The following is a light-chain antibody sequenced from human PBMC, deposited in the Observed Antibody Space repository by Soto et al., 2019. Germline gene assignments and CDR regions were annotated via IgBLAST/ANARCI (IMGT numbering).Light chain of an antibody. CDR3: QQYGYSPIT. CDR2: GAY. V-gene: IGKV3-15*01. J-gene: IGKJ5*01. Sequence: ETVMTQSPATLSVSPGERSTLSCMASQSVGSDLAWYQQKPGQARRLLIYGAYTRATGITARFSGSASGTEFTLTIDGLEPEDFVVYYCQQYGYSPITVGPGTRLEI. CDR1: QSVGSD.